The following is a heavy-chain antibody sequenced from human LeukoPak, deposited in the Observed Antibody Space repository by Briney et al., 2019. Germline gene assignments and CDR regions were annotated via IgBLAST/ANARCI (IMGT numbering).Heavy chain of an antibody. D-gene: IGHD3-22*01. V-gene: IGHV3-7*01. CDR2: INQDGSEK. J-gene: IGHJ4*02. CDR3: ARDDSSGYYYFDN. Sequence: GGSLRLSCVASGFTFSNYWMSWVRQAPGKGLERVASINQDGSEKYSVDSVKGRFTFSRDNAKNSLFLQMNSLRADDTAVYYCARDDSSGYYYFDNWGQGTLVTVSS. CDR1: GFTFSNYW.